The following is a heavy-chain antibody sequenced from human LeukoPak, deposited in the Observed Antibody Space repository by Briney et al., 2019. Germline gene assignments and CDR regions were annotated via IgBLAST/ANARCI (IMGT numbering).Heavy chain of an antibody. J-gene: IGHJ4*02. D-gene: IGHD1-26*01. V-gene: IGHV3-49*04. CDR2: IRSKAYGGTT. CDR3: TRDLIVGATVPDY. Sequence: GGSLRLSCTASGFTFGDYAMSWVRQAPGKGLEWVGFIRSKAYGGTTEYAASVKGRFTISRDDSKSIAYLQMNSLKTEDTAVYYCTRDLIVGATVPDYWGQGTLVTVSS. CDR1: GFTFGDYA.